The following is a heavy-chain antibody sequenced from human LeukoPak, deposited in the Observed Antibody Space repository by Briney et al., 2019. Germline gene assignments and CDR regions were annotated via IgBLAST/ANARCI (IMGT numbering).Heavy chain of an antibody. D-gene: IGHD3-10*01. V-gene: IGHV1-69*13. CDR1: GYTFTNYA. J-gene: IGHJ6*03. Sequence: ASVKVSCKASGYTFTNYAVNWVRQAPGQGLEWMGWINPNSGGTNYAQKFQGRVTITADESTSTAYMELSSLRSEDTAVYYCASAQNYYGSGSYYSYYYYYMDVWGKGTTVTISS. CDR3: ASAQNYYGSGSYYSYYYYYMDV. CDR2: INPNSGGT.